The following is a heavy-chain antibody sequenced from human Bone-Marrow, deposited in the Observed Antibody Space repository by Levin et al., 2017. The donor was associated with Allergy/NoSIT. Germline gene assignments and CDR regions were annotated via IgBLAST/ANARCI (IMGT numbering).Heavy chain of an antibody. Sequence: SSETLSLTCVVSGFSVGNNWMSWVRQAPGKGLEWVSIIYSGGTSSYGDSVKGRVTIAKDDSENTVYLQMNSLRVEDTAVYYCARVRGDNRAFDVWGQGTMVAVSS. D-gene: IGHD2-21*02. CDR1: GFSVGNNW. CDR3: ARVRGDNRAFDV. V-gene: IGHV3-66*01. J-gene: IGHJ3*01. CDR2: IYSGGTS.